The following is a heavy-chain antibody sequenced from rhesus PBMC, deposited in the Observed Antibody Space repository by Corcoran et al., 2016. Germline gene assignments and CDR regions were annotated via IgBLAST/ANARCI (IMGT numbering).Heavy chain of an antibody. CDR1: GGSISSRNW. V-gene: IGHV4-93*02. CDR3: ARHSTATFDY. J-gene: IGHJ4*01. Sequence: QVQLQESGPGLVKPSETLSLTCAVSGGSISSRNWWSWIRQSPGKGLEWIGYIYGGGGETTHNPSLKSRVAISTDTSKNQFSLKLSSVTAADAALYYCARHSTATFDYWGQGVLVTVSS. D-gene: IGHD2-27*01. CDR2: IYGGGGET.